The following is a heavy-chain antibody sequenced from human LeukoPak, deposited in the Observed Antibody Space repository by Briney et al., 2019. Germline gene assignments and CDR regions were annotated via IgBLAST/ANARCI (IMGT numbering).Heavy chain of an antibody. Sequence: ASVKVSCKASGGTFSSYAISWVRQAPGQGLEWMGRIIPILGIANYAQKFQGRVTITADKSTSTAYMELSSLRSEDTAVYYCARDVLGGYDQEFDYWGQGTLVTVSS. CDR1: GGTFSSYA. J-gene: IGHJ4*02. CDR2: IIPILGIA. CDR3: ARDVLGGYDQEFDY. D-gene: IGHD5-12*01. V-gene: IGHV1-69*04.